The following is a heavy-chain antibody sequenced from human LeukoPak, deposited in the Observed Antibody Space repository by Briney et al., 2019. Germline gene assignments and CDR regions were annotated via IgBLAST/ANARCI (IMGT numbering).Heavy chain of an antibody. CDR2: IWYDGSKK. CDR1: GFTFSRYG. J-gene: IGHJ1*01. Sequence: GRSLRLSCAPSGFTFSRYGMHWVRQAPGKGVEWVAVIWYDGSKKNYADSVKGRFTISRDNSKNTLNLQMTSLRAEDTAVYYCARVSEDYSSGWYEEYFQYWGQGTLVIVSS. CDR3: ARVSEDYSSGWYEEYFQY. D-gene: IGHD6-19*01. V-gene: IGHV3-33*01.